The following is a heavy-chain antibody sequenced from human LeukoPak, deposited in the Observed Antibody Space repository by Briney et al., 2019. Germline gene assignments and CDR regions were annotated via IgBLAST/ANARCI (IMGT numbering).Heavy chain of an antibody. D-gene: IGHD3-10*01. CDR3: ARSSYYYGSGS. CDR1: GGSISSSSYY. Sequence: PSETLSLTCTVSGGSISSSSYYWGWIRQPPGKGLEWIGSIYYSGSTYYNPSLKSRVTISVDTSKNQFSLKLSSVTAADTAVYYCARSSYYYGSGSWGQGTLVTVSS. CDR2: IYYSGST. J-gene: IGHJ4*02. V-gene: IGHV4-39*01.